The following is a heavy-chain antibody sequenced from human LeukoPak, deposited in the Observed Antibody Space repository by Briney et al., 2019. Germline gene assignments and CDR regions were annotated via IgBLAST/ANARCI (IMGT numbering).Heavy chain of an antibody. J-gene: IGHJ4*02. D-gene: IGHD3-3*01. V-gene: IGHV4-39*01. CDR1: GGSISSSSYS. CDR2: IYYSGST. CDR3: ASDTYYDFWSGYYTTKFDY. Sequence: PSETLSLTCTVSGGSISSSSYSWGWIRQPPGKGLEWIGSIYYSGSTYYNPSLKSRVTISVDTSKNQFSLKLSSVTAADTAVYYCASDTYYDFWSGYYTTKFDYWSQGTLVTVSS.